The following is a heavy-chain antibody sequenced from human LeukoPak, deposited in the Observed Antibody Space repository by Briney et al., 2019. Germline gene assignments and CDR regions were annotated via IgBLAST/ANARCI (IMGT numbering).Heavy chain of an antibody. CDR2: IYYSGST. D-gene: IGHD5-12*01. CDR3: ARGSKPRGYSGYDSKRSYYYGMDV. V-gene: IGHV4-59*12. Sequence: PSETLSLTCTVSGGSISSYYWSWIRQPPGKGLEWIGYIYYSGSTNYNPSLKSRVTISVDTSKNQFSLKLSSVTAADTAVYYCARGSKPRGYSGYDSKRSYYYGMDVWGQGTTVTVSS. J-gene: IGHJ6*02. CDR1: GGSISSYY.